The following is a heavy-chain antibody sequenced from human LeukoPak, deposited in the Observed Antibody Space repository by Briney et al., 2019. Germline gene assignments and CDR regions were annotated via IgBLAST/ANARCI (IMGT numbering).Heavy chain of an antibody. CDR3: ARGYSSSSGFDY. D-gene: IGHD6-6*01. V-gene: IGHV1-69*13. J-gene: IGHJ4*02. CDR1: GGTFSSYA. CDR2: IIPIFGTA. Sequence: ASVKVSCKASGGTFSSYAISWVRQAPGQGLEWMGGIIPIFGTANYAQKFQGRVTITADESTSTAYMELSSLRSEDTAVYYCARGYSSSSGFDYWGQGTLVTVSS.